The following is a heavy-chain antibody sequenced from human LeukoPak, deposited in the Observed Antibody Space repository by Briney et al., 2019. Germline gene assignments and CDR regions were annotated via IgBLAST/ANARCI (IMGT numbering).Heavy chain of an antibody. Sequence: GGSLRLSCAASGFTFSSYSMNWVRQAPGKGLEWVSYISSSSSTIYYADSVKGRFTISRDNAKNSLYLQMNSLRAEDTAVYYCARDVRQGYSNSFDYWGQGTLVTVSS. D-gene: IGHD6-13*01. J-gene: IGHJ4*02. CDR2: ISSSSSTI. V-gene: IGHV3-48*01. CDR1: GFTFSSYS. CDR3: ARDVRQGYSNSFDY.